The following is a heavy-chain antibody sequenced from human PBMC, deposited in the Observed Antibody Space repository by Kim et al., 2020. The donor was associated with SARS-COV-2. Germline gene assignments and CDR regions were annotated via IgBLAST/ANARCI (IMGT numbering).Heavy chain of an antibody. CDR3: ARRRGYYFDY. V-gene: IGHV4-39*01. Sequence: SETLSLTYTVSGGSISSSSYYWGWIRQPPGKGLEWIGSIYYSGSTYYNPSLKSRVTISVDTSKNQFSLKLSSVTAADTAVYYCARRRGYYFDYWGQGTLV. CDR1: GGSISSSSYY. J-gene: IGHJ4*02. CDR2: IYYSGST.